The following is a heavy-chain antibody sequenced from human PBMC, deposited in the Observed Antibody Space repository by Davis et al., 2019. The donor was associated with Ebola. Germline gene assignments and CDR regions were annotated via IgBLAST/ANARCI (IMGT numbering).Heavy chain of an antibody. CDR1: GGSFSGYY. J-gene: IGHJ6*02. V-gene: IGHV4-34*01. CDR2: INHSGST. D-gene: IGHD3-3*01. CDR3: ARDRFFAGYYGMDV. Sequence: PGGSLRLSCAVYGGSFSGYYWSWIRQPPGKGLEWIGEINHSGSTNYNPSLKSRVTISVDTSKNQFSLKLSSVTAADTAVYYCARDRFFAGYYGMDVWGQGTTVTVSS.